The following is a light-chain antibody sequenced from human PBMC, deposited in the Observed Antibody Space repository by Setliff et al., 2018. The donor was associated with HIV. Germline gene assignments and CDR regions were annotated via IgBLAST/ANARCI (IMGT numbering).Light chain of an antibody. CDR3: SSYTSISALDV. V-gene: IGLV2-14*03. CDR2: DVS. J-gene: IGLJ1*01. CDR1: SSDVGGYNY. Sequence: QSVLTRPASVSGSPGQSITISCTGTSSDVGGYNYVSWYQQHPGKAPKLMIYDVSYRPSGVSDRFSGSKSGNTASLTISGLQAEDEADYYCSSYTSISALDVFGTGTKVTVL.